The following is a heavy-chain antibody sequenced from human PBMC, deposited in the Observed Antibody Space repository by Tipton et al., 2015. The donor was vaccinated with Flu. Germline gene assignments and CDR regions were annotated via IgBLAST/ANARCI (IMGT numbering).Heavy chain of an antibody. Sequence: TLSLTCTVSGGSISSYYWSWIQQPPGKGLEWIGYIYYSGSTNYNPSLKSRVTISVDTSKNQFSLKLSSVTAADTAVYYCARAGYTPADAFDIWGQGTMVTVSS. CDR1: GGSISSYY. J-gene: IGHJ3*02. CDR2: IYYSGST. V-gene: IGHV4-59*01. CDR3: ARAGYTPADAFDI. D-gene: IGHD5-12*01.